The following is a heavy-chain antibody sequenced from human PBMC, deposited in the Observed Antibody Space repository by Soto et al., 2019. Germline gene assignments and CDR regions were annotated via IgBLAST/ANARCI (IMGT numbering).Heavy chain of an antibody. D-gene: IGHD3-10*01. J-gene: IGHJ4*02. Sequence: SEPLSLTCAVYGGSFSGYYWSWIRQPPGKGLEWIGEITHSGGTNYNPSLNSRVTISVDTSKNQFSLKLSSVTAADTAVYYCARAMVRGVIKIPVEFDYWGQGTLVTVSS. CDR2: ITHSGGT. CDR3: ARAMVRGVIKIPVEFDY. V-gene: IGHV4-34*01. CDR1: GGSFSGYY.